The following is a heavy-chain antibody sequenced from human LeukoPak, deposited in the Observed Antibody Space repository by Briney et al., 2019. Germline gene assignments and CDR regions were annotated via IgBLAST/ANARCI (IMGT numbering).Heavy chain of an antibody. CDR1: GFTFDDYA. V-gene: IGHV3-9*01. Sequence: GGSLRLSCAASGFTFDDYAMHWVRQAPGKDLEWVSGISWNSGSIGYADSVKGRFTISRDNAKNSLYLQMNSLRAEDTALYYCAKALRYVSYYYYMDVWGKGTTVTVSS. CDR2: ISWNSGSI. J-gene: IGHJ6*03. D-gene: IGHD3-10*02. CDR3: AKALRYVSYYYYMDV.